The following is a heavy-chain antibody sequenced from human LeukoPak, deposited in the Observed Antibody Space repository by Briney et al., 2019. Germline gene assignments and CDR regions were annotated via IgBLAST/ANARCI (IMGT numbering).Heavy chain of an antibody. Sequence: PSETLSLTCTVSGGSISSYYWSWIRQPPGKGLEWIGYIYYSGSTNYNPSLQSRVTISVDTSKNQFSLKLSSVTAADTAVYYRARGGGAFDYWGQGTLVTVSS. CDR1: GGSISSYY. CDR3: ARGGGAFDY. CDR2: IYYSGST. J-gene: IGHJ4*02. D-gene: IGHD3-16*01. V-gene: IGHV4-59*01.